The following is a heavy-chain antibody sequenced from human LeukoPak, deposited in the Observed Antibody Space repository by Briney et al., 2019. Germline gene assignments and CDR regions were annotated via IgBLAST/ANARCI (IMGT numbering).Heavy chain of an antibody. V-gene: IGHV2-70*11. CDR3: ARMEVAAWVGAFDI. J-gene: IGHJ3*02. CDR1: GFSLSTSGMC. Sequence: ESGPALVKPTQTLTLTCTFSGFSLSTSGMCVSWIRQPPGKALEWLARIDWDDDKYYSTSLKTRLTISKDTSKNQVVLTMTNMDPVDTATYYCARMEVAAWVGAFDIWGQGTMVTVSS. D-gene: IGHD6-13*01. CDR2: IDWDDDK.